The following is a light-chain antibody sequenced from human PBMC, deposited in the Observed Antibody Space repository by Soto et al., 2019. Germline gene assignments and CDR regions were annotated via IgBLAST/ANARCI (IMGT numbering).Light chain of an antibody. CDR3: QQYGSYPRT. Sequence: DIQMTQSPATLSASVGEGATITCRASETITTSLAWYQQQPGTAPRVLIYDASTLESGVPSRFSGSESGTEFTLTISSLQPADFATYYCQQYGSYPRTFGQGTKVDI. CDR1: ETITTS. CDR2: DAS. J-gene: IGKJ1*01. V-gene: IGKV1-5*01.